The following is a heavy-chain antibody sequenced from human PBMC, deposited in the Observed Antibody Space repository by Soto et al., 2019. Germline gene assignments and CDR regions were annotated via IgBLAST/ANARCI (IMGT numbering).Heavy chain of an antibody. CDR2: IYRTGST. V-gene: IGHV4-4*02. Sequence: SETLSLTCAVSGGSFTSNNWWTWVRQPPGQGLEWIGEIYRTGSTNYNPSLKSRVTISLDKSENKFSLKVTSLTAADTAVYYCASRDPGTSVDYWGQGTLVTVSS. CDR3: ASRDPGTSVDY. J-gene: IGHJ4*02. CDR1: GGSFTSNNW. D-gene: IGHD1-7*01.